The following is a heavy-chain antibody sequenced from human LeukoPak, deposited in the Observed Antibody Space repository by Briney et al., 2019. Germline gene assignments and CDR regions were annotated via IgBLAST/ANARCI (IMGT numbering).Heavy chain of an antibody. V-gene: IGHV3-48*03. CDR3: AELGITMIGGV. CDR2: ISSSGSTI. CDR1: GFTFSSYE. Sequence: GGSLRLSCAASGFTFSSYEMNWVRQAPGEGLERVSYISSSGSTIYYADSVQGRFTISRDNAKNSQYLQMNSLGAEDTAVYYYAELGITMIGGVWGKGATVTISS. D-gene: IGHD3-10*02. J-gene: IGHJ6*04.